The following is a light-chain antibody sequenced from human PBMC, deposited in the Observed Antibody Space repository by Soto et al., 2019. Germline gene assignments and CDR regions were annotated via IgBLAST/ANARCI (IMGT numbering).Light chain of an antibody. J-gene: IGLJ2*01. CDR3: SSYGGNNNVV. Sequence: QSALTQPPSASGSPGQSVTISCTGTSSDVGGYNYVSWYQQHPGKAPKLMIYEVIKRPSGVPDRFSGSKSGNTASLTVSGLQAEDEADYYCSSYGGNNNVVFGGGTKLTVL. V-gene: IGLV2-8*01. CDR1: SSDVGGYNY. CDR2: EVI.